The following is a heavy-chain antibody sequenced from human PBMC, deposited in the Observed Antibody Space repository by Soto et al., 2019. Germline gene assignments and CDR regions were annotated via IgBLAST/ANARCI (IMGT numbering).Heavy chain of an antibody. CDR1: GFVFNNYA. J-gene: IGHJ4*02. CDR2: VTASGGGT. Sequence: PGGSLRLSCAASGFVFNNYAMTWVRQAPGKGLEWASTVTASGGGTFYANSVKGRFTISRDNSRNTLHLQMSSLRVEDTALYYCAKALVPALTAMFGYWGQGTLVTVSS. V-gene: IGHV3-23*01. D-gene: IGHD5-18*01. CDR3: AKALVPALTAMFGY.